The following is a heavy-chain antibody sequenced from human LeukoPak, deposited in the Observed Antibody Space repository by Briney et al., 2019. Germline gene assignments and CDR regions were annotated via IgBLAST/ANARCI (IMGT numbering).Heavy chain of an antibody. J-gene: IGHJ4*02. Sequence: SETLSLTCTVSGGSISSYYWSWIRQPPGKGLEWIGYIYYSGSTNYNPSLKSRVTISVDTSKNQFSLKLSSVTAADTAMYYCARVRSSGWGKGFDYWGQGTLVTVSS. CDR3: ARVRSSGWGKGFDY. D-gene: IGHD6-19*01. V-gene: IGHV4-59*01. CDR2: IYYSGST. CDR1: GGSISSYY.